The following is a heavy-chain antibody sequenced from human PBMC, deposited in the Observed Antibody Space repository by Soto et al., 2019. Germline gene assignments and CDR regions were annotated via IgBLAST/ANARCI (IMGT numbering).Heavy chain of an antibody. CDR2: INPSGGST. V-gene: IGHV1-46*01. Sequence: ASVKVSCKASGYTFTSYYMHWVRQAPGQGLEWMGIINPSGGSTSYAQKFQGRVTMTRDTSTSTVYMELSSLRSEDTAVYYCARALGFGPPLLGYCSGGSCYGAFDIWGQGTMVTV. CDR1: GYTFTSYY. CDR3: ARALGFGPPLLGYCSGGSCYGAFDI. J-gene: IGHJ3*02. D-gene: IGHD2-15*01.